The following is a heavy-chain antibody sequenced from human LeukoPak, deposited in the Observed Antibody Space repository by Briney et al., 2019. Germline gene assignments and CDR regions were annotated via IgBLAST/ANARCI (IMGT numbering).Heavy chain of an antibody. J-gene: IGHJ4*02. CDR2: INHSGST. Sequence: SETLSLTCAVYGGSFSGYYWSWIRQPPGKGLEWIGEINHSGSTNYNPSLKSRVTISVDTSKNQFSLKLSSVTAADTAVYYCAREISPADSSSAFDYWGQGTLVTVSS. V-gene: IGHV4-34*01. CDR3: AREISPADSSSAFDY. CDR1: GGSFSGYY. D-gene: IGHD6-6*01.